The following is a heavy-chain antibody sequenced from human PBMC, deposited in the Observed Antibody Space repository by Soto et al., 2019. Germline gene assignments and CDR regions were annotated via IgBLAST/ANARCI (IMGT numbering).Heavy chain of an antibody. V-gene: IGHV3-33*01. CDR2: IGFDGTNI. CDR1: GFDFKTYG. Sequence: GGSLRLSCVASGFDFKTYGMHWVRQAPGKGLEWVAVIGFDGTNIHYSDSVRGRFTISRDNSENTVSLQMNSLRVEDTAPYYCVRTACIINNCSYRGVRWGQGTLVTVSS. CDR3: VRTACIINNCSYRGVR. D-gene: IGHD1-20*01. J-gene: IGHJ4*02.